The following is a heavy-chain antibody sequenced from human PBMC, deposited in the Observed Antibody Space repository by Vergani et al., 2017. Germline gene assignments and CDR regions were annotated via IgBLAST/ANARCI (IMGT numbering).Heavy chain of an antibody. CDR2: ISGSSSYV. D-gene: IGHD1-26*01. CDR1: GFSFSSYS. Sequence: EVQLVESGGGLVKPGGSLRLSCAASGFSFSSYSMNWVRQAPGKGLEWVASISGSSSYVFYRDSVEGRFTITRDNAKKSVYLQMNSLRAEDTAMYFCASCSGSYPPLDWGQGTLVTVSS. V-gene: IGHV3-21*02. J-gene: IGHJ4*02. CDR3: ASCSGSYPPLD.